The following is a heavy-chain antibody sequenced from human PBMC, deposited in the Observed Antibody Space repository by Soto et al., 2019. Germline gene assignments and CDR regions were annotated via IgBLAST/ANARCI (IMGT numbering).Heavy chain of an antibody. Sequence: PVGSLRLSCAASGFTFSSYAMSWVRQAPGRWLEWVSAIGGSATNTYYADSVKGRFTISRDNSKNSLYLQMNSLRAEDTAVYFWANHRRSVVNNFDYWGQGTLVTVSS. CDR1: GFTFSSYA. D-gene: IGHD3-22*01. CDR2: IGGSATNT. CDR3: ANHRRSVVNNFDY. J-gene: IGHJ4*02. V-gene: IGHV3-23*01.